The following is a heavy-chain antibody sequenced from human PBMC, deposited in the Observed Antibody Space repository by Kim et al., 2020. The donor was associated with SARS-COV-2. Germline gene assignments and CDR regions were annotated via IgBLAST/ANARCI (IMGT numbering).Heavy chain of an antibody. D-gene: IGHD1-26*01. CDR2: VGGSGDRT. CDR1: GFTFTNYA. V-gene: IGHV3-23*01. J-gene: IGHJ4*02. CDR3: AKDSSYSGTYLGYFDY. Sequence: GGSLRLSCAASGFTFTNYAMSWVRQAPGRGLEWFSSVGGSGDRTYYADSVKGRFTISRDDSKNTLYLQINSLRAEDTAVYYCAKDSSYSGTYLGYFDYWGQGTLVTVSS.